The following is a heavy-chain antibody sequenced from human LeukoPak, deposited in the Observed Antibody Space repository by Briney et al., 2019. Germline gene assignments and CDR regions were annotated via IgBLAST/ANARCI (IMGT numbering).Heavy chain of an antibody. Sequence: PGGSLRLSCVASRFTFNTYAVNWVRQAPGKGLEWVANIKQDGSEKYYVDSVKGRFTISRDNAKNSLYLQTNSLRAEDTAVYYCARDPTSSWYSSDKTDAFDIWGQGTMVTVSS. J-gene: IGHJ3*02. V-gene: IGHV3-7*01. D-gene: IGHD6-13*01. CDR3: ARDPTSSWYSSDKTDAFDI. CDR2: IKQDGSEK. CDR1: RFTFNTYA.